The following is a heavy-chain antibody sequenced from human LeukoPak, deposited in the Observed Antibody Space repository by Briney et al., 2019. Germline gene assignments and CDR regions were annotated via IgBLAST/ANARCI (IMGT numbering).Heavy chain of an antibody. Sequence: GGSLGLSCAASGFTFSSYGMHWVRQAPGKGLEWVAVIWYDGSNKYYADSVKGRFTISRDNSKNTLYLQMNSLRAEDTAVYYCAKDYYYDSSGYYSGLDDYWGQGTLVTVSS. V-gene: IGHV3-33*06. CDR1: GFTFSSYG. D-gene: IGHD3-22*01. J-gene: IGHJ4*02. CDR2: IWYDGSNK. CDR3: AKDYYYDSSGYYSGLDDY.